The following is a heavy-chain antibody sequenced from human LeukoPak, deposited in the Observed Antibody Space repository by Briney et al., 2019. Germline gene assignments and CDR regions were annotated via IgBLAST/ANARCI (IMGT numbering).Heavy chain of an antibody. CDR3: ARDARIGYCSSTSCYGENWFDP. CDR2: INHSGST. J-gene: IGHJ5*02. V-gene: IGHV4-34*01. D-gene: IGHD2-2*01. CDR1: GGSFSGYY. Sequence: SETLSLTCAVYGGSFSGYYWSWIRQPPGKGLEWIGEINHSGSTNYNPSLKSRVTISVDTSKNQFSLKLSSVTAADTAVYYCARDARIGYCSSTSCYGENWFDPWGQGTLVTVSS.